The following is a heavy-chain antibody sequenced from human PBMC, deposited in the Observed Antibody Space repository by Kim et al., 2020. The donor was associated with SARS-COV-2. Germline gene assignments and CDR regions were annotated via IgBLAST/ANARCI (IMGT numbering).Heavy chain of an antibody. D-gene: IGHD5-12*01. CDR3: AREGRRDGYNIGY. J-gene: IGHJ4*02. V-gene: IGHV3-53*01. Sequence: YADSVKGRFTISRDNSKNTLYLQMNSLRAEDTAVYYWAREGRRDGYNIGYWGQGTLVTVSS.